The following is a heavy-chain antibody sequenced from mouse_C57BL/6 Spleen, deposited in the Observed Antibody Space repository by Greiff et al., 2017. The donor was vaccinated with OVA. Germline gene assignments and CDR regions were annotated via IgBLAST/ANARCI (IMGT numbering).Heavy chain of an antibody. Sequence: EVMLVESGPGLAKPSQTLSLTCSVTGYSITSDYWNWIRKFPGNKLEYMGYISYSGSTYYNPSLNSRISITRDTSKNQYYLQLNSVTTEDTATYYCASLDSSGYGFAYWGQGTLVTVSA. J-gene: IGHJ3*01. CDR2: ISYSGST. CDR3: ASLDSSGYGFAY. CDR1: GYSITSDY. D-gene: IGHD3-2*02. V-gene: IGHV3-8*01.